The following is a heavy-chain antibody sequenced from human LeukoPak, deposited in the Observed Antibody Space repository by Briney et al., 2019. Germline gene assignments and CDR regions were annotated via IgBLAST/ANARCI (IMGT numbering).Heavy chain of an antibody. Sequence: SVKVSCKASGYTFNSYGISWVRQAPGQGLEWMGGIIPIFGTANYAQKFQGRVTITADKSTSTAYMELSSLRSEDTAVYYCARCTRALDTAYYDYWGQGTLVTVSS. CDR3: ARCTRALDTAYYDY. D-gene: IGHD5-18*01. J-gene: IGHJ4*02. CDR2: IIPIFGTA. V-gene: IGHV1-69*06. CDR1: GYTFNSYG.